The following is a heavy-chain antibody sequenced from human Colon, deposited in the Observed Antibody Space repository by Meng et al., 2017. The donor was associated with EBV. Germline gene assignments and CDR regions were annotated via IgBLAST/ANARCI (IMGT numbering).Heavy chain of an antibody. Sequence: PWQEAVPGLGKPPAIRSLPCTVSGGSIRSSSSFWGWTRPSPATGLDWIGNIYYSGRTYYNPSLKSRVTISVDTSKNQFSLTLSSVTAADTAVYYCARYDFWRAYWGYWGQGTLVTVSS. CDR2: IYYSGRT. J-gene: IGHJ4*02. CDR1: GGSIRSSSSF. D-gene: IGHD3-3*01. V-gene: IGHV4-39*01. CDR3: ARYDFWRAYWGY.